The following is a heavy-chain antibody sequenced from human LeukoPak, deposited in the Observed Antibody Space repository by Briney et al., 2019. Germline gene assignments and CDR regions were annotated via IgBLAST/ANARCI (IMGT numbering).Heavy chain of an antibody. CDR1: GFTFSSSW. V-gene: IGHV3-74*01. D-gene: IGHD3-10*01. CDR2: INSDARST. CDR3: AKGESSKGFDY. Sequence: GGSLRLSCVASGFTFSSSWMHWVRQVSGKGLVWVARINSDARSTTYADSVKGRFTISRDTAKNTLYLQMNSLRAEDTAVYYCAKGESSKGFDYWGQGTLVTVSS. J-gene: IGHJ4*02.